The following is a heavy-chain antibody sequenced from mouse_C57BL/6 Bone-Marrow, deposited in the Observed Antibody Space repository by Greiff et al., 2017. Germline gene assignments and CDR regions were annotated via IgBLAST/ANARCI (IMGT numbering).Heavy chain of an antibody. J-gene: IGHJ4*01. CDR3: ARGANWDGMDY. Sequence: EVKVVESGGGLVKPGGSLKLSCAASGFTFSSYAMSWVRQTPEKRLEWVATISDGGSYTYYPDNVKGRFTISRDNAKNNLYLQMSHLKSEDTAVYYCARGANWDGMDYWGQGTSVTVSS. CDR2: ISDGGSYT. CDR1: GFTFSSYA. V-gene: IGHV5-4*03. D-gene: IGHD4-1*01.